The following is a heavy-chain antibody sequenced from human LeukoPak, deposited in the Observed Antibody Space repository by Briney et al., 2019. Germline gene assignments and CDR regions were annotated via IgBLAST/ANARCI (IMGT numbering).Heavy chain of an antibody. Sequence: SETLSLTCAVYGGSFSGYYRSWIRQPPGKGLEWIGEINHSGSTNYNPSLKSRVTISVDTSKNQFSLKLSSVTAADTAVYYCARGRPHFDYWGQGILVTVSS. V-gene: IGHV4-34*01. CDR3: ARGRPHFDY. CDR2: INHSGST. CDR1: GGSFSGYY. J-gene: IGHJ4*02.